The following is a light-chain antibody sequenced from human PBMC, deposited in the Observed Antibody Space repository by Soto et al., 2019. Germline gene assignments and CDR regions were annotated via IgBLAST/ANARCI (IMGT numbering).Light chain of an antibody. Sequence: QSVLTQPPSASGTPGQRVTISCSGSSSNIGINTVNWYQQLPGTAPKVLIYTDNERPSGVPDRFSGSKSGTSASLAINGLQSGDGADYCCGAWDESLNGYVFGTGTKLTVL. CDR3: GAWDESLNGYV. CDR2: TDN. J-gene: IGLJ1*01. CDR1: SSNIGINT. V-gene: IGLV1-44*01.